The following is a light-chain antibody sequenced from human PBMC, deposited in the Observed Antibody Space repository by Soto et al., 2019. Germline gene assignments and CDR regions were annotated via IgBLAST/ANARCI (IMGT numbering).Light chain of an antibody. J-gene: IGLJ1*01. Sequence: QSALTQPASVSGSPGQSITISCAGTSSDIGGSNYVSWYQQHPGKAPKLMIYGVSNRPSGVSNRFSGSKSGNTASLTISGLQAEDKADYFCYSSRSSSSTFYVFGTGTKLTVL. CDR2: GVS. V-gene: IGLV2-14*03. CDR1: SSDIGGSNY. CDR3: YSSRSSSSTFYV.